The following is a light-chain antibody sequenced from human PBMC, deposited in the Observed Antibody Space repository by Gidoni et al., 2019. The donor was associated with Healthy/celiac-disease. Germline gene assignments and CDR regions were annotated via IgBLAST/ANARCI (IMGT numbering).Light chain of an antibody. CDR1: QDISNY. CDR2: DAS. V-gene: IGKV1-33*01. Sequence: DIQMTQSPSSLSASVGDRVTITCQASQDISNYLNWYQQKPGKAPKLLLYDASNLETGVPSRFSGSGSGTDFPFTISSLQPEDIATYYCQQYDNLPLTFGGGTKVEIK. J-gene: IGKJ4*01. CDR3: QQYDNLPLT.